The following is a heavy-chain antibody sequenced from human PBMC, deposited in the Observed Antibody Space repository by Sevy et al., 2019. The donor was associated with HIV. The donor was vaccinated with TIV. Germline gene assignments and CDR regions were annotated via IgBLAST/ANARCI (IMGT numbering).Heavy chain of an antibody. D-gene: IGHD3-9*01. CDR2: INQDGSQK. CDR1: GFTFSTYW. CDR3: AREFDGGRDY. Sequence: GGSLRLSCGASGFTFSTYWMSWVRQAPGKGLEWVANINQDGSQKYYVDSVKGRFTISKDNAKNSLYLQMSSLTAEDTAVYYCAREFDGGRDYWGQGTLVTVSS. J-gene: IGHJ4*02. V-gene: IGHV3-7*01.